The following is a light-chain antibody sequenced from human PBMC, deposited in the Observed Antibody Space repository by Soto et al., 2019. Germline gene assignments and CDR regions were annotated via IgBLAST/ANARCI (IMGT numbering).Light chain of an antibody. CDR1: QGISSF. CDR3: QQLNSFPIP. CDR2: GAS. V-gene: IGKV1-9*01. Sequence: IQLTQSPSSLSASVGDRVTITCRASQGISSFLAWYQQKPGKAPKLLIYGASTLQSGVPSRFIGSGSGTDFTLTIGCLQPEDFATYYCQQLNSFPIPFGPGTKVDIK. J-gene: IGKJ3*01.